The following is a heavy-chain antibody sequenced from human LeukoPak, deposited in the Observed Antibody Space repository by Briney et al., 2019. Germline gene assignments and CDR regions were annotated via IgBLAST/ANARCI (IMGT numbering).Heavy chain of an antibody. CDR2: ISSSGSTI. CDR3: ARDGVTYSSGWYTEFDY. Sequence: GGSLRLSCAASGFTFSDYYMSWIRQAPGKGLELVSYISSSGSTIYYADSVNGRFTISRDNAKNSLYLQMKSLRAEDTAVYYCARDGVTYSSGWYTEFDYWGQGTLVTVSS. V-gene: IGHV3-11*04. J-gene: IGHJ4*02. D-gene: IGHD6-19*01. CDR1: GFTFSDYY.